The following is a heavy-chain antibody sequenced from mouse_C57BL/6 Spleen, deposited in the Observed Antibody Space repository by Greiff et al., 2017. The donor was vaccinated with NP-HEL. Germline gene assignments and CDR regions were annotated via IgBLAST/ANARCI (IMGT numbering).Heavy chain of an antibody. J-gene: IGHJ4*01. CDR2: ISSGSSTI. CDR1: GFTFSDYG. D-gene: IGHD2-5*01. CDR3: ARRGYYSNYHAMDY. Sequence: EVQGVESGGGLVKPGGSLKLSCAASGFTFSDYGMHWVRQAPEKGLEWVAYISSGSSTIYYADTVKGRFTISRDNAKNTLFLQMTSLRSEDTAMYYCARRGYYSNYHAMDYWGQGTSVTVSS. V-gene: IGHV5-17*01.